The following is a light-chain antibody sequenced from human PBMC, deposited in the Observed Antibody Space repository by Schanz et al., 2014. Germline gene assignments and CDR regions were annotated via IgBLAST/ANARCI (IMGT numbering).Light chain of an antibody. CDR3: QSYDRSLNAWV. V-gene: IGLV1-40*01. J-gene: IGLJ3*02. CDR2: ANH. Sequence: QSVLTQPPSVSGAPGQRVTISCTGSSSNIGAPYDVHWYQQLPGTAPKLLIFANHNRASGVPDRFSGSKSGASASLAITVLQAEDETDYYCQSYDRSLNAWVFGGGTKLTVL. CDR1: SSNIGAPYD.